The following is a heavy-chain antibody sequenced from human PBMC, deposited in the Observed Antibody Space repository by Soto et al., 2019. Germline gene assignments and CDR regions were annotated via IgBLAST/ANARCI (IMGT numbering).Heavy chain of an antibody. CDR3: VMGDWGYFDH. CDR1: GYTFTNYG. D-gene: IGHD3-16*01. J-gene: IGHJ4*02. CDR2: ISAYNGHT. V-gene: IGHV1-18*01. Sequence: QVQLVQSRIEVKKPGASVKVSCKAMGYTFTNYGLSWVRQAPGEGLEWLGWISAYNGHTKYAHKVQDRVTLTTDTSASTAYLELRSLRSDDTAVYYCVMGDWGYFDHWVQGTLVLVSS.